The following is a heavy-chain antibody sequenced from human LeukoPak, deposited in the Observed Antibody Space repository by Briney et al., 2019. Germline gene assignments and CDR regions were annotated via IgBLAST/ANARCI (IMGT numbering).Heavy chain of an antibody. CDR2: INHSGST. D-gene: IGHD3-3*01. J-gene: IGHJ4*02. CDR3: ARRQGGFWSGYYPKPEYFDY. V-gene: IGHV4-34*01. CDR1: GGSFSGYY. Sequence: SETLSLTCAVYGGSFSGYYWSWIRQPPGKGLEWIGEINHSGSTNYNPSLKSRVTISVDTSKNQFSLKLSSVTAADTAVYYCARRQGGFWSGYYPKPEYFDYXGQGTLVTVSS.